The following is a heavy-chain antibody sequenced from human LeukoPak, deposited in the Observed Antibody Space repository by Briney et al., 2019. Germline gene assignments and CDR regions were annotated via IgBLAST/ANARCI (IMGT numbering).Heavy chain of an antibody. CDR1: GFTFSSYA. V-gene: IGHV3-23*01. Sequence: QPGGSLRLSCAASGFTFSSYAMSWVRQAPGKGLEWVSAISGSGGSTYYADSVEGRFTISRDNSKNTLYLQMNSLRAEDTAVYYCAKSSSGWYEGSFDYWGQGTLVTVSS. D-gene: IGHD6-19*01. CDR2: ISGSGGST. J-gene: IGHJ4*02. CDR3: AKSSSGWYEGSFDY.